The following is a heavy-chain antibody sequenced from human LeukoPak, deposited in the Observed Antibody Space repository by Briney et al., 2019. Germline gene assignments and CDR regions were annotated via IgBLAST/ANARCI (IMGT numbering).Heavy chain of an antibody. D-gene: IGHD2-21*01. CDR3: AREKTACGGDCYDS. J-gene: IGHJ4*02. CDR2: ISSSGTPI. Sequence: GGSLRLSCAASGFTFSSYEMNWVRQAPGKGLEWVSYISSSGTPIHYADSVKGRFTISRDNAKSSLFLQMNSLRAEDTAVYYCAREKTACGGDCYDSGGQGTLVTVSS. V-gene: IGHV3-48*03. CDR1: GFTFSSYE.